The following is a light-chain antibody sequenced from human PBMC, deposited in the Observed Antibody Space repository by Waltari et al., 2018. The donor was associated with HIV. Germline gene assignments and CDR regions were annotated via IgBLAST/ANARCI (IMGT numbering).Light chain of an antibody. CDR2: DVT. CDR3: SAYSGSNTLV. CDR1: SSDAGGYNY. V-gene: IGLV2-8*01. J-gene: IGLJ2*01. Sequence: QSALTQPPSASGSPGHPATIPCTGTSSDAGGYNYVSRYQQLPGRAPNPMVSDVTKRPSRVPDRFSGSKSGSTAALTVSGRQAEDEADYFCSAYSGSNTLVFGGGTKLTVL.